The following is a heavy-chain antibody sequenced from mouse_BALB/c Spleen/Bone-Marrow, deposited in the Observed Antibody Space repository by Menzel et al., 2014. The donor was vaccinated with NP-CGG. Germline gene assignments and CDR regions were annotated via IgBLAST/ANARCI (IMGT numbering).Heavy chain of an antibody. J-gene: IGHJ3*01. Sequence: VQLQQSGPELVKPGASVKMSCKASGYTFTSYVMHWVKQKPGQGLEWIGYINPYNDGTKYNEKFKGKATLTSGKSSSTAYMELSSLTSEDSAVYYCARSGRYDGFAYWGQGTLVTVSA. D-gene: IGHD2-14*01. CDR3: ARSGRYDGFAY. CDR1: GYTFTSYV. CDR2: INPYNDGT. V-gene: IGHV1-14*01.